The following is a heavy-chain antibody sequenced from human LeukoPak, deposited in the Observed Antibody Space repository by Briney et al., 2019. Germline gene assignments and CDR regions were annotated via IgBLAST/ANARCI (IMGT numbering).Heavy chain of an antibody. D-gene: IGHD2-2*02. CDR1: GGSISSNY. V-gene: IGHV4-59*12. CDR2: IYYTGST. Sequence: AETLSLTCTVSGGSISSNYWSWIRQPPGKGLEWIGYIYYTGSTNYNPSLRSRVTISVDTSKNQFSLKLSSVPAADTAVYYCARVGCSSTSCYTRYFDYWGQGTLVTVSS. CDR3: ARVGCSSTSCYTRYFDY. J-gene: IGHJ4*02.